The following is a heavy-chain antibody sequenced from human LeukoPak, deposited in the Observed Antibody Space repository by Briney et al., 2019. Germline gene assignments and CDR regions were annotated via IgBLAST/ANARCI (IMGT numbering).Heavy chain of an antibody. V-gene: IGHV4-61*05. CDR2: MHHSGST. J-gene: IGHJ3*01. CDR1: GGSISSSSYY. Sequence: SETLSLTCTVSGGSISSSSYYWSWIRQPPGKGLEWIGNMHHSGSTNYSPALKSRVTISVDTSKNRFSLRLSSLTAADTAVYFCAGSGWSFDAFDFWGQGTMVTVSS. D-gene: IGHD6-19*01. CDR3: AGSGWSFDAFDF.